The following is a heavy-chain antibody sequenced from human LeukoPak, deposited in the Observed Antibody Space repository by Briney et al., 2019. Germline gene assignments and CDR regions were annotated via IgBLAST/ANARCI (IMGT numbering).Heavy chain of an antibody. D-gene: IGHD3-9*01. J-gene: IGHJ4*02. Sequence: KPSETLSLTCTVSGGSISSSTHYWGWIRQPPGKGLEWIGSIYYSGSTYYNPSLKSRVTISVDTSKNQFSLKLSSVTAADTAVYYCARHVPYYDILTGYSRGVGYFDYWGQGTLVTVSS. CDR1: GGSISSSTHY. CDR3: ARHVPYYDILTGYSRGVGYFDY. V-gene: IGHV4-39*01. CDR2: IYYSGST.